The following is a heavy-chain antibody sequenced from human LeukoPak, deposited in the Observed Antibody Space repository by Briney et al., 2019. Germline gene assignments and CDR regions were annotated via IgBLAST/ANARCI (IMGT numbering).Heavy chain of an antibody. J-gene: IGHJ5*02. CDR3: AEDLWSVAVPGLYH. Sequence: PGGSLRLSCAASGFPFSSYAMRWVRQAPGKGLEWVAAISGGGDNTYYADSVRGRFTISGDNSKSKLILQMNGLRGEDTALYYCAEDLWSVAVPGLYHCGQGPRVPVSS. D-gene: IGHD3-3*01. CDR1: GFPFSSYA. V-gene: IGHV3-23*01. CDR2: ISGGGDNT.